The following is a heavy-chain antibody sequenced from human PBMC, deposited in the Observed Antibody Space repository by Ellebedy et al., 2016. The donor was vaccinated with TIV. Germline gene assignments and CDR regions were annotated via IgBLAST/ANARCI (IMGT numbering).Heavy chain of an antibody. CDR1: GFTLSSYA. CDR2: ISGSGDYT. CDR3: AKQQWLDN. J-gene: IGHJ4*02. D-gene: IGHD6-19*01. V-gene: IGHV3-23*01. Sequence: GESLKISCAASGFTLSSYAMSWVRQAPGKGLEWVSVISGSGDYTNYADSVKGRFTISRDNSKSTLYLQMNSLRAEDTAVYYCAKQQWLDNWGQGTLVTVSS.